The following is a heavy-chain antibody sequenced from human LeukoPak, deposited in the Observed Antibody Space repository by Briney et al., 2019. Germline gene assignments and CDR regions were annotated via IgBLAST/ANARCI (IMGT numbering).Heavy chain of an antibody. V-gene: IGHV4-59*01. CDR2: LYYSGGT. CDR1: GGSTTGYY. J-gene: IGHJ3*02. D-gene: IGHD3-9*01. CDR3: AGKRYAFDN. Sequence: PPQTLSLTCTVSGGSTTGYYCSWIRQPPGKGLEWIGYLYYSGGTTYNPSLKRRVALSVDTPTTQFSLNMSAVTAAHTAVYNCAGKRYAFDNWGQGTLVTVSS.